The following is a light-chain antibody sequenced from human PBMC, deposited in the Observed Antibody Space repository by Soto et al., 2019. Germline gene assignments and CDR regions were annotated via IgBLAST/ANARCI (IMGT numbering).Light chain of an antibody. V-gene: IGKV3-20*01. CDR2: GAS. CDR1: QSVSSSY. CDR3: HQYGSSQWT. J-gene: IGKJ1*01. Sequence: EIVLTQSPGTLSLSPGERATLSCRASQSVSSSYFAWYQQKPGQAPRLLMYGASSRATGIPDRFSGSGSGTDFTLTISRLEPEDFAVYFWHQYGSSQWTFGQGTKVEIK.